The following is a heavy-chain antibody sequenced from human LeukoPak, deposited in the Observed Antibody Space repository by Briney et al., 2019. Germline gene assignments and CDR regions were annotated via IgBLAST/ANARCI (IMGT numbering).Heavy chain of an antibody. J-gene: IGHJ3*02. CDR1: GGTFSSYA. CDR3: ANDYYDSSGYSDAFDI. CDR2: IIPIFGTA. V-gene: IGHV1-69*05. Sequence: SVKVSCKASGGTFSSYAISWVRQAPGQGLEWMGRIIPIFGTANYAQKFQGRVTITTDESTSTAYMELSSLRSEDTAVYYCANDYYDSSGYSDAFDIWGQGTMVRVSS. D-gene: IGHD3-22*01.